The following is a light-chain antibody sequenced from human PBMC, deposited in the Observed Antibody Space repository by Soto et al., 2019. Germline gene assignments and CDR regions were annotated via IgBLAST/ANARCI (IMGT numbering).Light chain of an antibody. V-gene: IGKV3-20*01. Sequence: EIELTQSPGTLSLSPGERATLSCRASQSVSSSYLAWYQQKPGQAPRLLIYGASSRATGIPGRFSGSGSGTDFTLTISRLESEDFAVYYCQQYGRSPFTFGPGTKVDIK. CDR3: QQYGRSPFT. CDR1: QSVSSSY. J-gene: IGKJ3*01. CDR2: GAS.